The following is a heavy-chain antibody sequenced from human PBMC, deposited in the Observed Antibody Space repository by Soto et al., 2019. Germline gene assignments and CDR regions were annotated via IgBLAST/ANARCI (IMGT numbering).Heavy chain of an antibody. CDR3: ARDAKVVVAATLLNWFDP. V-gene: IGHV1-69*04. CDR1: GGTFSSYT. CDR2: IIPILGIA. Sequence: SVNVSCKASGGTFSSYTISWVRQAPGQGLEWMGRIIPILGIANYAQKFQGRVTITADKSTSTAYMELSSLRSEDTAVYYCARDAKVVVAATLLNWFDPWGQGTLVTVSS. D-gene: IGHD2-15*01. J-gene: IGHJ5*02.